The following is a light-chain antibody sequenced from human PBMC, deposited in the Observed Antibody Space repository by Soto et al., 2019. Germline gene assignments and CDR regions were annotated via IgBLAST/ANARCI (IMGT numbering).Light chain of an antibody. Sequence: DIQMTQSPSSLSASVGDRVTITCRASQSIANYLNWYQQEPGKAPKLLIYVASSLQSGVPSRFSGSGSGTDFTLTISNLQPEDFATYFCQQSYTTPVYSFGQGTKLEIK. CDR3: QQSYTTPVYS. V-gene: IGKV1-39*01. J-gene: IGKJ2*01. CDR1: QSIANY. CDR2: VAS.